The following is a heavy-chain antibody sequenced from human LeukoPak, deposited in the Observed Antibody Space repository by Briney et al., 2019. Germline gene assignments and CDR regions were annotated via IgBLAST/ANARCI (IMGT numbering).Heavy chain of an antibody. CDR3: ASGVRDYGSGSPLLGAFDI. V-gene: IGHV1-8*03. CDR2: IHPNSGNT. Sequence: GASVRVSCKTSGYTFTGYYMHWVRQATGQGLEWMGWIHPNSGNTGYAQKFQGRVTFTRDTSITTAYMELSSLRSEDTAVYYCASGVRDYGSGSPLLGAFDIWGQGTMVTVSS. CDR1: GYTFTGYY. J-gene: IGHJ3*02. D-gene: IGHD3-10*01.